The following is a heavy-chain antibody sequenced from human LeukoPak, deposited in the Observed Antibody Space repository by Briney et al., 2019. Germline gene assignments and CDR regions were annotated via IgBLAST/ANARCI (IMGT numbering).Heavy chain of an antibody. J-gene: IGHJ5*01. CDR2: IKEDGSQN. Sequence: GGSLRLSCAASGFTFSSFWMSWVRQAPGKGLEWVANIKEDGSQNNYVDSVKGRFTISKDNAKNSLSLQMNSLSAEDTAVYYCATYLYASSAFDSWGQGTLVTVSS. CDR1: GFTFSSFW. CDR3: ATYLYASSAFDS. V-gene: IGHV3-7*05. D-gene: IGHD3-22*01.